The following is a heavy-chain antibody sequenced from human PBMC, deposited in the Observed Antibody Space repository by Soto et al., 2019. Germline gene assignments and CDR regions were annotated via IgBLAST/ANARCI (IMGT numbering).Heavy chain of an antibody. CDR2: ISWNSGSI. CDR3: AKDGDRYYFDY. Sequence: EVQLVESGGGLVQPGRSLRLSCAASGFTFDDYAMHWVRQAPGKGLEWVSGISWNSGSIGYADSMKGRFTISRDNAKNSLYLQMNSLRAEDTALYYCAKDGDRYYFDYWGQGTLVTVSS. J-gene: IGHJ4*02. D-gene: IGHD2-21*02. CDR1: GFTFDDYA. V-gene: IGHV3-9*01.